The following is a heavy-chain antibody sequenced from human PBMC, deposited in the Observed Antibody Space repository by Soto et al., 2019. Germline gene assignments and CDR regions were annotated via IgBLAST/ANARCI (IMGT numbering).Heavy chain of an antibody. CDR1: GGSISSGDYY. CDR3: ARKSRGYYGSGSYDYYYYYGMDV. Sequence: SETLSLTCTVSGGSISSGDYYWSWIRQPPGKGLERIGYIYYSGSTYYNPSLKSRVTISVDTSKNQFSLKLSSVTAADTAVYYCARKSRGYYGSGSYDYYYYYGMDVWGQGTTVTVSS. V-gene: IGHV4-30-4*01. D-gene: IGHD3-10*01. CDR2: IYYSGST. J-gene: IGHJ6*02.